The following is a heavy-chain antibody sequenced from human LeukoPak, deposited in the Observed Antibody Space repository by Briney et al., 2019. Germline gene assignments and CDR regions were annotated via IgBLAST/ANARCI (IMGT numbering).Heavy chain of an antibody. D-gene: IGHD2-21*02. CDR1: GFSFSDSA. CDR2: NRSKGNNYAT. Sequence: PGGSLRHSCAASGFSFSDSAMHWVRQASGRGLVWVVHNRSKGNNYATSYAASMIGRFAISRDDSKNTAFLHMNSLKTEDTAMYYCTRTLSCGGDCYPWDYWGQGTLVTASS. V-gene: IGHV3-73*01. CDR3: TRTLSCGGDCYPWDY. J-gene: IGHJ4*02.